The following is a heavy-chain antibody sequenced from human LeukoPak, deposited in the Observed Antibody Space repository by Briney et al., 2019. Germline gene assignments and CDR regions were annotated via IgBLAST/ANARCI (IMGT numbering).Heavy chain of an antibody. J-gene: IGHJ4*02. CDR1: GFTFSSYE. D-gene: IGHD3-10*01. CDR2: ISPSGDIT. CDR3: AKDDAWLRFGE. Sequence: GGSLRLSCAASGFTFSSYEMNWVRQAPGKGLEWVPGISPSGDITYYADSVKGRFTISRDNSKNTLYLEVISLTAEDTAVYYCAKDDAWLRFGEWSQGTLVTVSS. V-gene: IGHV3-23*01.